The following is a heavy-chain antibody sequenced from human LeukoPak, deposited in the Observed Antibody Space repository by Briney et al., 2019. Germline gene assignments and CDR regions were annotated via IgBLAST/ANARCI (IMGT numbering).Heavy chain of an antibody. CDR1: GFTFTSYA. CDR3: AKDLIGFWSSYDAPRFDH. J-gene: IGHJ4*02. Sequence: GGSLRLSCAASGFTFTSYAMSWVRQAPGKGLEWVSGISGSGGSTYDADSVKGRFTISRDNSKNTLYLQMNSLRAEDTAVYYCAKDLIGFWSSYDAPRFDHWGQGTLVTVSS. CDR2: ISGSGGST. V-gene: IGHV3-23*01. D-gene: IGHD3-3*01.